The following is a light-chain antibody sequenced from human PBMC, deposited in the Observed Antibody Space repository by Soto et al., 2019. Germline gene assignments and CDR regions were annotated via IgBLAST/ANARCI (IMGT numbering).Light chain of an antibody. CDR1: QDINRY. J-gene: IGKJ1*01. Sequence: DIPMTQSPSSLSASVGDRVTITCRASQDINRYLHWYQQKPGKAPTVVIFAASSLESGVPSRFSGSGSGTHFTLTINSLQPEDFATYYCQQSFASPRTFGQGTRVEVK. V-gene: IGKV1-39*01. CDR2: AAS. CDR3: QQSFASPRT.